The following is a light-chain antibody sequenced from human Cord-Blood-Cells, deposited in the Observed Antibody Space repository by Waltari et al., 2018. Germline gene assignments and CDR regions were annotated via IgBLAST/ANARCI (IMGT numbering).Light chain of an antibody. V-gene: IGLV2-14*03. CDR2: DVS. J-gene: IGLJ3*02. CDR3: SSYTSSSTWV. CDR1: SSDVGGYNY. Sequence: QSALTQPASVSGSPGQSITISCTGTSSDVGGYNYVSWYQQHPGKAPKLMIYDVSNRPSVFSNLFSVSKSSNTASLTISGLQAENEANYYCSSYTSSSTWVFGGVTNLTVL.